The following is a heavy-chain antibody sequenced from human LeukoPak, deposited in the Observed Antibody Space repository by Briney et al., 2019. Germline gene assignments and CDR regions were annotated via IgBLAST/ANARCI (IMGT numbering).Heavy chain of an antibody. CDR1: GFTFSDYY. D-gene: IGHD5-24*01. V-gene: IGHV3-11*04. J-gene: IGHJ6*02. Sequence: GGSLRLSCAASGFTFSDYYKSWIRQAPGKGLEWVSYISSGGSSIYYADSVKGRFTISRDNAKNSLYLQMNSLRAEDTAVYYCSRRQFYYYGMDVWGQGNTVTVSS. CDR3: SRRQFYYYGMDV. CDR2: ISSGGSSI.